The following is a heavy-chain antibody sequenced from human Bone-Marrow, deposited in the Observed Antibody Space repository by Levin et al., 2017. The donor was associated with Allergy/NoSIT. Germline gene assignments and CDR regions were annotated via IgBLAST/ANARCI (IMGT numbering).Heavy chain of an antibody. V-gene: IGHV3-11*03. D-gene: IGHD3-10*01. CDR3: ARVRARPKFKITVAIFDSFDY. Sequence: GESLKISCAASGLSFSDCYMTWIRQAAGKGLEWVSYISSRGSYTNYADSVKGRFTISRDNAKNSVYLQMNSLRAEDTAIYYCARVRARPKFKITVAIFDSFDYWGQGILVTVSS. J-gene: IGHJ4*02. CDR1: GLSFSDCY. CDR2: ISSRGSYT.